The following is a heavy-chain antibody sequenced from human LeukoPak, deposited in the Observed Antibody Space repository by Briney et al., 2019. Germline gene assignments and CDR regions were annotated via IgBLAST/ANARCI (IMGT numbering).Heavy chain of an antibody. V-gene: IGHV4-34*01. CDR1: GGSFSGYY. Sequence: PSETLSLTCAVYGGSFSGYYWSWIRQPPGKGLERIGEINHSGSTNYNPSLKSRVTISVDTSKNQFSLKLSSVTAADTAVYYCARDIVVVPAAIQYFDLWGRGTLVTVSS. J-gene: IGHJ2*01. CDR2: INHSGST. D-gene: IGHD2-2*02. CDR3: ARDIVVVPAAIQYFDL.